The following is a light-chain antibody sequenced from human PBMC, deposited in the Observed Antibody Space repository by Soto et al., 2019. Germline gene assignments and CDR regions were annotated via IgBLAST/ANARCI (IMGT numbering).Light chain of an antibody. CDR2: KAS. CDR3: QQYNDNWT. Sequence: DIPMTQSPSTLSASVGDRVTITCRASQSISSWLAWYQQKPGTAPKLLIYKASTLQSGVPSRFSGSGSGTEFTLTISSLQPDDSATYYCQQYNDNWTFGQGTKGEIK. CDR1: QSISSW. V-gene: IGKV1-5*03. J-gene: IGKJ1*01.